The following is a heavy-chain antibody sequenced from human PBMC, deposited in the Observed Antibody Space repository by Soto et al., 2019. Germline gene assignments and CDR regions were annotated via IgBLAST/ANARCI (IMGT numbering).Heavy chain of an antibody. V-gene: IGHV3-9*01. Sequence: EVQLVESGGGLVQPGRSLRLSCAASGFTFDDYSMQWVRQAPGKGLEWVSGISWNSGRVAYADSVKGRFTISRDNAKNSLYLQMNSLRAEDTALYYYTKDRSRPSGIWAPIYYYYMDVWGKGTTVTVSS. CDR1: GFTFDDYS. CDR3: TKDRSRPSGIWAPIYYYYMDV. D-gene: IGHD2-2*01. J-gene: IGHJ6*03. CDR2: ISWNSGRV.